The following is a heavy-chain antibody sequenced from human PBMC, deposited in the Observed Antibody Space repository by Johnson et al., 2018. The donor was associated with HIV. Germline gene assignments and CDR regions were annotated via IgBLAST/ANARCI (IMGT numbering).Heavy chain of an antibody. J-gene: IGHJ3*02. CDR2: IDWNGGST. Sequence: VQLLESGGDLVQPGGSLRLSCAASGFTFDDYGMSWVRQGPGKGLEWVSGIDWNGGSTGYADSVKGRFTISRDNSKNTLYVQMNSLRGDDTAVYYCAKVGLGHRKGFDIWGQGTMVTVSS. V-gene: IGHV3-20*04. CDR3: AKVGLGHRKGFDI. D-gene: IGHD2-15*01. CDR1: GFTFDDYG.